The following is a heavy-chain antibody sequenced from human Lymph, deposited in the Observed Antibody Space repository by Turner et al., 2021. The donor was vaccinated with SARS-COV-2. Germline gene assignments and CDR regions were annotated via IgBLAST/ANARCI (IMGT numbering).Heavy chain of an antibody. J-gene: IGHJ6*02. CDR2: INPSGGRT. D-gene: IGHD5-18*01. V-gene: IGHV1-46*01. Sequence: QVQLVQSGAEVKKPGASVKVSCTASGYTFTSYYMHWVRQAPGQGLEWMGIINPSGGRTSYAQKVQGRVTMTRDTSTSTVYMELSSLRSEDTAVYYCARDPPIQIWVDYFYYGMDVWGQGTTVTVSS. CDR1: GYTFTSYY. CDR3: ARDPPIQIWVDYFYYGMDV.